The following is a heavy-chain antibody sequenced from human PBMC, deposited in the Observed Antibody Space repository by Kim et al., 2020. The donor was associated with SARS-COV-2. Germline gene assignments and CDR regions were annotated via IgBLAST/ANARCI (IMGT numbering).Heavy chain of an antibody. CDR2: ISYDGSNK. V-gene: IGHV3-30*18. Sequence: GGSLRLSCAASGFTFSSYGMHWVRQAPGKGLEWVAVISYDGSNKYYADSVKGRFTISRDNSKNTLYLQMNSLRAEDTAVYYCAKDFGYYGSGSPGYWGQG. CDR3: AKDFGYYGSGSPGY. CDR1: GFTFSSYG. J-gene: IGHJ4*02. D-gene: IGHD3-10*01.